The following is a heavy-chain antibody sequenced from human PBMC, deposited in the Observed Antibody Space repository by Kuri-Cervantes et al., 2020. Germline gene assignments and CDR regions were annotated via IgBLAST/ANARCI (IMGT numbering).Heavy chain of an antibody. V-gene: IGHV4-31*01. CDR1: GGSISSGDYY. Sequence: SETLSLTCTVSGGSISSGDYYWSWIRQHPGKGLEWVGYIYYSGSTYYNPSHKSPITISVDKSQNPFALKLSSVTAADTAVYYCARGFFPGWAWFEPLCQGTLVTVSS. CDR2: IYYSGST. D-gene: IGHD1-26*01. J-gene: IGHJ5*02. CDR3: ARGFFPGWAWFEP.